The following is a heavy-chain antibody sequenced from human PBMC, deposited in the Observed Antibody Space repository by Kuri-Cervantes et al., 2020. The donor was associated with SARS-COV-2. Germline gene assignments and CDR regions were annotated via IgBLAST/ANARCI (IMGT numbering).Heavy chain of an antibody. CDR2: ISSSSSYI. V-gene: IGHV3-21*01. CDR3: ARGEALYYYMDV. CDR1: GFTFSSYS. Sequence: LSLTCAASGFTFSSYSMNWVRQAPGKGLEWVSSISSSSSYIYYADSVKGRFTISRDNAKNTLYLQMNSLRAEDTAVYYCARGEALYYYMDVWGKGTTVTVSS. J-gene: IGHJ6*03.